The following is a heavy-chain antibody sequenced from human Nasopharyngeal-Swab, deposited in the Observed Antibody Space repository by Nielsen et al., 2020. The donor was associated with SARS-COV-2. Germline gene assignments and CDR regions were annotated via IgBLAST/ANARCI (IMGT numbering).Heavy chain of an antibody. CDR1: GFTVSSNY. Sequence: GESLKISCAAFGFTVSSNYMSWVRQAPGKGLEWVSVIYSGGSTYYADSVKGRSTISRDNSKNTLYLQMNSLRAEDTAVYYCARDPVVNAFDIWGQGTMVTVSS. J-gene: IGHJ3*02. D-gene: IGHD3-22*01. V-gene: IGHV3-66*01. CDR2: IYSGGST. CDR3: ARDPVVNAFDI.